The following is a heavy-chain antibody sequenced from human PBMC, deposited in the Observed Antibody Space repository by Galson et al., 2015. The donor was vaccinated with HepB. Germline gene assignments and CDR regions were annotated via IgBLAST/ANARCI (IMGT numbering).Heavy chain of an antibody. V-gene: IGHV3-30*18. CDR3: AKEGSHYYYYYYMDV. J-gene: IGHJ6*03. D-gene: IGHD3-10*01. CDR2: ISYDGSNK. CDR1: GFTFSSYG. Sequence: SLRLSCAASGFTFSSYGMHWVRQAPGKGLEWVAVISYDGSNKYYADSVKGRFTISRDNSKNTLYLQMNSLRAEDTAVYYCAKEGSHYYYYYYMDVWGKGTTVTVSS.